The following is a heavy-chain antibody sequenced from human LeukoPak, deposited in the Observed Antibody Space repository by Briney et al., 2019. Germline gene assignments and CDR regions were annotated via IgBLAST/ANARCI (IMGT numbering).Heavy chain of an antibody. Sequence: GGSLRLSCAASGFTVSTNYMTWVRQAPGKGLEWVSVIYSGGTTYYADSVKGRFTISRDNSKHTLYLQMNSLRAEDTAVYYCARDTGFRRYDYWGQGTLVTVSS. V-gene: IGHV3-53*01. CDR2: IYSGGTT. J-gene: IGHJ4*02. CDR3: ARDTGFRRYDY. D-gene: IGHD4-17*01. CDR1: GFTVSTNY.